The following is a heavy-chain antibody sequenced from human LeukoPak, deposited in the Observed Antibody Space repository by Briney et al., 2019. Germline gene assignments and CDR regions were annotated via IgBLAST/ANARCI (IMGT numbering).Heavy chain of an antibody. V-gene: IGHV4-34*01. CDR1: GGSFSGYY. CDR3: ARSTVVVPAATNWFDP. CDR2: INHSGST. D-gene: IGHD2-2*01. Sequence: SETLSLTCAVYGGSFSGYYLSWIRQPPGKGLEWIGEINHSGSTNYNPSLKSRVTISVDTSKNQFSLKLSSVTAADTAVYYCARSTVVVPAATNWFDPWGQGTLVTVSS. J-gene: IGHJ5*02.